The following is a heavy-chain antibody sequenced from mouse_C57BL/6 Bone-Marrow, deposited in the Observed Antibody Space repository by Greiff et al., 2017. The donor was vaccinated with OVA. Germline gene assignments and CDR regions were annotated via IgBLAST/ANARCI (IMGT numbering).Heavy chain of an antibody. CDR2: IRTKANGYTT. D-gene: IGHD1-1*01. CDR1: GFTFTDYY. V-gene: IGHV7-3*01. Sequence: EVKLMESGGGLVQPGGSLSLSCAASGFTFTDYYMSWVRQPPGQGLEWLGFIRTKANGYTTDYSVSVKGRFTISRYNSQSILYLQMKALRGEKSAAYDCERYECSSPFDYWGQGTTLTVSS. CDR3: ERYECSSPFDY. J-gene: IGHJ2*01.